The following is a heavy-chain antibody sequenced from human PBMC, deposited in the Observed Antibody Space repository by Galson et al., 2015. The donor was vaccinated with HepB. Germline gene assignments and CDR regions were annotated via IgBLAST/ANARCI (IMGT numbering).Heavy chain of an antibody. CDR2: ISVAGGST. Sequence: SLRLSCAASGFTFSTYAMSWVRQAPGKGLEWVSAISVAGGSTYYADSVKGRFTISRDNSKNTLYLQMNSLRAEDTAVYYCAKVPYTSSWDYFDYWGQGALVTVSS. J-gene: IGHJ4*02. D-gene: IGHD6-13*01. CDR1: GFTFSTYA. V-gene: IGHV3-23*01. CDR3: AKVPYTSSWDYFDY.